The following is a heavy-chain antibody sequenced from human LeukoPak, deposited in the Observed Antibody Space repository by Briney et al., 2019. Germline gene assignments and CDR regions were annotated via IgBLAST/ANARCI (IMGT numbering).Heavy chain of an antibody. CDR3: AKEYCSSTSCYTKCPDY. CDR2: ISGSGGST. D-gene: IGHD2-2*02. J-gene: IGHJ4*02. CDR1: GFTFSSYA. Sequence: GGSLRLSCAAPGFTFSSYAMSWVRQAPGKGLEWVSAISGSGGSTYYADSVKGRFTISRDNSKNTLYLQMNSLRAEDTAVYYCAKEYCSSTSCYTKCPDYWGQGTLVTVSS. V-gene: IGHV3-23*01.